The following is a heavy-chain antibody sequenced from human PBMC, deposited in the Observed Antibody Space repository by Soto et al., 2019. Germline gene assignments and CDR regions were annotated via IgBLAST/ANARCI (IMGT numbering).Heavy chain of an antibody. CDR2: IYYSGST. D-gene: IGHD3-3*01. CDR1: GGSISSGGYY. V-gene: IGHV4-31*03. J-gene: IGHJ4*02. Sequence: SETLSLTCTVSGGSISSGGYYWSWIRQHPGKGLEWIGYIYYSGSTYYNPSLKSRVTISVDTSKNQFSLKLSSVTAADTAVYYCARGFSGQTYYDFWSGYYTGPLFDYWGQGTLVTVSS. CDR3: ARGFSGQTYYDFWSGYYTGPLFDY.